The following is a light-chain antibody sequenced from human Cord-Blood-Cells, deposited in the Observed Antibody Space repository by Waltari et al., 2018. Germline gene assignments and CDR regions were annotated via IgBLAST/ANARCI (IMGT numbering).Light chain of an antibody. CDR1: QGIRSA. V-gene: IGKV1-13*02. CDR2: DAS. Sequence: AIQLTQSPSSLSASVGDRVTITCRASQGIRSALAWFQQKPGKAPKLLIYDASSLESGVPSRFSCSGSGTVFTRTINSLQPEEFATYYCQQFNSYPRTFGQGTKVEIK. J-gene: IGKJ1*01. CDR3: QQFNSYPRT.